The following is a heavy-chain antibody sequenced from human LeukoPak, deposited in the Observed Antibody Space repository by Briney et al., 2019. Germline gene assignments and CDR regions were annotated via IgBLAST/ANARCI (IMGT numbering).Heavy chain of an antibody. J-gene: IGHJ4*02. V-gene: IGHV3-53*01. CDR2: SGSGDNT. D-gene: IGHD4-11*01. CDR3: ARWGNDYSQFDS. CDR1: GFTVSSNY. Sequence: PGGSLRLSCAASGFTVSSNYMNWVRQAPGKGLEWVSVVSGSGDNTNYADSVKGRFTISRDNSKNTLFLQMNSLRTEDTAVYFCARWGNDYSQFDSWGQGTLVTVS.